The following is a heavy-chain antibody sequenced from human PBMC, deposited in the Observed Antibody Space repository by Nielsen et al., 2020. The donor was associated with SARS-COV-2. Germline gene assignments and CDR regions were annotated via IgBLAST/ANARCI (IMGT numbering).Heavy chain of an antibody. J-gene: IGHJ4*02. D-gene: IGHD1-26*01. CDR2: ISYDGSNK. Sequence: GESLKISCAASGFTFSSYRMHWVRQAPGKGLEWVAVISYDGSNKYYADSVKGRFTISRDNSKNTLYLQMNSLRAEDTAVYYCAKDQGSYSGSYPFDYWGQGTLVTVSS. CDR1: GFTFSSYR. CDR3: AKDQGSYSGSYPFDY. V-gene: IGHV3-30*18.